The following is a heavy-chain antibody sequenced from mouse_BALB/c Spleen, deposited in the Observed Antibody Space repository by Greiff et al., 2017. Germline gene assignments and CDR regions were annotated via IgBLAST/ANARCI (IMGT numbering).Heavy chain of an antibody. J-gene: IGHJ1*01. CDR1: GYAFTNYL. CDR2: INPGSGGT. V-gene: IGHV1-54*03. D-gene: IGHD1-1*01. Sequence: VMLVESGAELVRPGTSVKVSCKASGYAFTNYLIEWVKQRPGQGLEWIGVINPGSGGTNYNEKFKGKATLTADKSSSTAYMQLSSLTSDDSAVYFGARRLDYYGSSYWYFDVWGAGTTVTVSS. CDR3: ARRLDYYGSSYWYFDV.